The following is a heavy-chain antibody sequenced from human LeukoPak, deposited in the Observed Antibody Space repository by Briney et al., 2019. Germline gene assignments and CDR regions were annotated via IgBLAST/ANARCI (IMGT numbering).Heavy chain of an antibody. CDR3: ARDPATLTSCFDC. CDR1: GFMFSDYG. J-gene: IGHJ4*02. CDR2: IWYDGSKT. D-gene: IGHD4-17*01. Sequence: PGGSLRLSCAASGFMFSDYGMHWVRQAPGKGLEWVAVIWYDGSKTYYVDSVKGRFSISRDNSKNTLYLQMSSLKVEDTAIYYCARDPATLTSCFDCWGPGNLVTASS. V-gene: IGHV3-33*01.